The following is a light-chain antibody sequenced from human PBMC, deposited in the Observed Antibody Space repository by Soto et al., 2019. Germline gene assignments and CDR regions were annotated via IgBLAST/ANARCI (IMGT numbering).Light chain of an antibody. V-gene: IGKV1-6*01. Sequence: AIQLTQSPSSLYASVVDRVTITFRASQAIRTALGWYQQKPGKVPKLLIYAASILQSGVPSRFSGSGSGTDFTLKISRVEAEDVGVYYCMQALQTITFGQGTRLEIK. CDR2: AAS. J-gene: IGKJ5*01. CDR1: QAIRTA. CDR3: MQALQTIT.